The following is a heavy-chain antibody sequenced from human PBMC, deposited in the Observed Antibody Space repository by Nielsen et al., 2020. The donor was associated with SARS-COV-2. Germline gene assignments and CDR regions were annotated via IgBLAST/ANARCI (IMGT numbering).Heavy chain of an antibody. CDR2: IYHSGST. V-gene: IGHV4-38-2*02. CDR1: GDSISGFY. Sequence: SETLSLTCTVSGDSISGFYWGWIRQPPGKGLEWIGSIYHSGSTYYNPSLKSRVTISVDTSKNQFSLKLSSVTAADTAVYYCARDSGWPSSWNWFDPWGQGTLVTVSS. D-gene: IGHD2-2*01. CDR3: ARDSGWPSSWNWFDP. J-gene: IGHJ5*02.